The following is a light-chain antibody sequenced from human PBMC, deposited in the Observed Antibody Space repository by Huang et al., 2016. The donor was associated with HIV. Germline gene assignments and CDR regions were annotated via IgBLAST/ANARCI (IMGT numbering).Light chain of an antibody. Sequence: DIVMTQSPLSLPVTPGEPASISCRSSQSLLHSNGYTYLDWYLQKQGQSPQLLIYLGSNRASGVPDRFSGSGSGTDFTLKISRVEAEDVGVYYCMQGLQTPWTLGQGTKVEIK. V-gene: IGKV2-28*01. CDR3: MQGLQTPWT. CDR2: LGS. CDR1: QSLLHSNGYTY. J-gene: IGKJ1*01.